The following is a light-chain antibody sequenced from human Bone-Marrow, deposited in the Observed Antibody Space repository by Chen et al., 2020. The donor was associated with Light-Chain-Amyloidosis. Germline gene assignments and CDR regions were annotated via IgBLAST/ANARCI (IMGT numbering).Light chain of an antibody. CDR2: RAT. CDR1: DLPTKY. Sequence: SSALTQPPSVSVSPGQTATITGSGDDLPTKYANCYQQKPGQAPVLVIHRATERPSGISERFSGSSSGTTATLTISGVQAEDEADYHCQSADSSGTYEVIFGGGTKLTVL. CDR3: QSADSSGTYEVI. V-gene: IGLV3-25*03. J-gene: IGLJ2*01.